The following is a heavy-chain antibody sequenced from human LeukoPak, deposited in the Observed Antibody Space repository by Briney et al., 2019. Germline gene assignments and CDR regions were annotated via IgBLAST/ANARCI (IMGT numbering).Heavy chain of an antibody. CDR1: GYTFTGYY. V-gene: IGHV1-2*02. CDR3: ARGPSYNLNWFDP. D-gene: IGHD1-14*01. Sequence: GASVKVSCKASGYTFTGYYMHWVRQAPGQGLEWMGWINPNSGGTNYAQKFQGRVTMTRDTSINTAYMELSRLRSDDTAVYYCARGPSYNLNWFDPWGQGTLVTVSS. J-gene: IGHJ5*02. CDR2: INPNSGGT.